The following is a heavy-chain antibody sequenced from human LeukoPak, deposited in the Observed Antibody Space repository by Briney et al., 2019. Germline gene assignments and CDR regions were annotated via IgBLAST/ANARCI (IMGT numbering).Heavy chain of an antibody. V-gene: IGHV3-23*01. D-gene: IGHD6-19*01. Sequence: PGGSLRLSCAASGFTFSIYPMRGAPQPPGEGGEGCSAISGRGGRPYSADSVKGRFTISKDNSTNTLYLQMNSLRAEDTAVYYCAKDQEVAVAGTNYGMDVWGQGTTVTVSS. J-gene: IGHJ6*02. CDR3: AKDQEVAVAGTNYGMDV. CDR2: ISGRGGRP. CDR1: GFTFSIYP.